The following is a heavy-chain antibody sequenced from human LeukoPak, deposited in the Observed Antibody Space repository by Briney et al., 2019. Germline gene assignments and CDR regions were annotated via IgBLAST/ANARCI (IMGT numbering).Heavy chain of an antibody. Sequence: PSETLSLTCTVPGGSISSYYWSWIRQPPGKGLEWIGYIYYSGSTNYNPSLKSRVTISVDTSKNQFSLKLSSVTAADTAVYYCARHGSDYYYGMDVWGQGTTVTVSS. V-gene: IGHV4-59*08. CDR1: GGSISSYY. CDR3: ARHGSDYYYGMDV. CDR2: IYYSGST. J-gene: IGHJ6*02.